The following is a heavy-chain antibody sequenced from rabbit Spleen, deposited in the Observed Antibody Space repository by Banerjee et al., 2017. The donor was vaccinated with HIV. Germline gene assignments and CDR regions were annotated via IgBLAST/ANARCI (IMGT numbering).Heavy chain of an antibody. CDR1: GFSFSSSYY. J-gene: IGHJ4*01. Sequence: QEQLVESGGGLVQPEGSLTLTCTASGFSFSSSYYMCWVRHAPGKGLEWIACIGTGSIGKTDYASWAKGRFTISSHNAQNMLYLQLNSLTAADTATYFCVRDRADIGGDYGPYYFDFWGPGTLVTVS. CDR2: IGTGSIGKT. D-gene: IGHD2-1*01. V-gene: IGHV1S45*01. CDR3: VRDRADIGGDYGPYYFDF.